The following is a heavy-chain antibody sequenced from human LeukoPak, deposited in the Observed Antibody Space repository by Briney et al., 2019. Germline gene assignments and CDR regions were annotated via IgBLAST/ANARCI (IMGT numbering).Heavy chain of an antibody. Sequence: PGGSLRLSCAASGFTFSSYSMNWVRQAPGKGLEWVSVIYSGGSTYYADSVKGRFTISRDNSKNTLYLQMNSLRAEDTAVYYCARAQGRGRWLQSVWYFDLWGRGTLVTVSS. J-gene: IGHJ2*01. D-gene: IGHD5-24*01. CDR3: ARAQGRGRWLQSVWYFDL. CDR1: GFTFSSYS. V-gene: IGHV3-66*01. CDR2: IYSGGST.